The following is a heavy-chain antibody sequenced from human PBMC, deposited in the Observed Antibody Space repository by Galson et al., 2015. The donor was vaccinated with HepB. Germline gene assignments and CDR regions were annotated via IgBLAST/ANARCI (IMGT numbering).Heavy chain of an antibody. CDR2: IWYDGSNK. D-gene: IGHD4-11*01. V-gene: IGHV3-33*01. CDR3: ARQMMTTVPPFDYYYGMDV. J-gene: IGHJ6*02. Sequence: SLRLSCAASGFTFSSYGMHWVRQAPGKGLEWVAVIWYDGSNKYYADSVKGRFTISRDNSKNTLYLQMNSLRAEDTAVYYCARQMMTTVPPFDYYYGMDVWGQGTTVTVSS. CDR1: GFTFSSYG.